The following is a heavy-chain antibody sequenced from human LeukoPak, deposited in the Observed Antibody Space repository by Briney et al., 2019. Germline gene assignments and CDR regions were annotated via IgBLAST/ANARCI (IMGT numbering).Heavy chain of an antibody. J-gene: IGHJ4*02. Sequence: PGRSLRLSCAASGFTFSSYAMHWVRQAPGKGLEWVAVISYDGSNKYYADSVKGRFTISRDNSKNTLYLQMNSLRAEDTAVYYCATVPRYSSGWYSHIPSYYFDYWGQGTLVTVSS. CDR1: GFTFSSYA. D-gene: IGHD6-19*01. CDR2: ISYDGSNK. CDR3: ATVPRYSSGWYSHIPSYYFDY. V-gene: IGHV3-30-3*01.